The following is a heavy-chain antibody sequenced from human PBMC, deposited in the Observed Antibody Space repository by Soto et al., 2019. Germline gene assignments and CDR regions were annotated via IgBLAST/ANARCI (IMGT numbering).Heavy chain of an antibody. V-gene: IGHV3-30-3*01. CDR1: GFTFSSYA. CDR3: XXXXXXXXXXXXXY. J-gene: IGHJ4*02. Sequence: QVQLVESGGGVVQPGRSLRLSCAASGFTFSSYAMHWVRQAPGXXXEWVAVVSFDGSTKYYADSVKGRFTISRDNSMNTLYLQMXSXXXXXXXXXXCXXXXXXXXXXXXXYWGQGTLVTVSS. CDR2: VSFDGSTK.